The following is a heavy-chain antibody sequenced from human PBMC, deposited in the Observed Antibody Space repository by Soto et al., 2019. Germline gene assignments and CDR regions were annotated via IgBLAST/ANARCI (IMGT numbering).Heavy chain of an antibody. CDR3: ARAPWSRYSYGYWYYYGMDV. V-gene: IGHV1-18*01. CDR2: ISAYNGNT. D-gene: IGHD5-18*01. Sequence: GASVKVSCKASGYTFTSYGISWVRQAPGQGLEWMGWISAYNGNTNYAQKLQGRVTMTTDTSTSTAYMELRSLRSDDTAVYYCARAPWSRYSYGYWYYYGMDVWGQGTTVTVS. CDR1: GYTFTSYG. J-gene: IGHJ6*02.